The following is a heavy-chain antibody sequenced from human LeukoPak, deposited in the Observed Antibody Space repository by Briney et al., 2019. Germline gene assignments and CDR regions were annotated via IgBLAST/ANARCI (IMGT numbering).Heavy chain of an antibody. J-gene: IGHJ6*03. CDR1: GFSFSSYA. CDR2: ISGGGRGT. Sequence: GGSLRLSCAASGFSFSSYAMNWVRQAPGRGLQWVSTISGGGRGTYYADSVKGRFIVSRDNSKNTLYLQTNSLRAEDTAVYYCAKSLESTNYYYHMDVWGKGTTVTISS. D-gene: IGHD2-2*01. V-gene: IGHV3-23*01. CDR3: AKSLESTNYYYHMDV.